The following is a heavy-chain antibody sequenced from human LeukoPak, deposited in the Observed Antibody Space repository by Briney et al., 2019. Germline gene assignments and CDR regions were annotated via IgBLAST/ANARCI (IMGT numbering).Heavy chain of an antibody. D-gene: IGHD3-22*01. CDR3: ARTTSSGYSLFDY. J-gene: IGHJ4*02. CDR1: GGSISSYY. Sequence: SETLSLTCTVSGGSISSYYWSWIRQPPGKGLEWIGYIYYSGSTYYNPSLKSRVTMSVDTSKNQFSLKLSSVTAVDTAVYYCARTTSSGYSLFDYWGQGTLVTVSS. V-gene: IGHV4-59*04. CDR2: IYYSGST.